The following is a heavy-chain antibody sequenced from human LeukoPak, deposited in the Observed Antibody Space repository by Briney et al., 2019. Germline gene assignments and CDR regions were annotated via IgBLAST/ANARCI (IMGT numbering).Heavy chain of an antibody. CDR1: GFTFSSYA. Sequence: GRSLRLSCAASGFTFSSYAMHWVRQAPGKGLEWVAVISYDGSNKYYADSVKGRFTISRDNSKNTLYLQMNSLRAEDTAVYYCARDYYDILTGYSGLDYWGQGALVTVSS. CDR3: ARDYYDILTGYSGLDY. CDR2: ISYDGSNK. J-gene: IGHJ4*02. V-gene: IGHV3-30*04. D-gene: IGHD3-9*01.